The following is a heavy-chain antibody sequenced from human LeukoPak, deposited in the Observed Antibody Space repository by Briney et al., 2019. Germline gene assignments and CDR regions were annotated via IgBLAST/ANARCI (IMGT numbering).Heavy chain of an antibody. CDR1: GGSISSSSYY. V-gene: IGHV4-39*07. CDR2: IYYSGST. CDR3: ASLSTVNTQRGWFDP. Sequence: PSETLSLTCTVSGGSISSSSYYWGWIRQPPGKGLEWIGSIYYSGSTYYNPSLKSRVTISVDTSENQFSLKLSSVTAADTAVYYCASLSTVNTQRGWFDPWGQGTLVTVSS. D-gene: IGHD4-17*01. J-gene: IGHJ5*02.